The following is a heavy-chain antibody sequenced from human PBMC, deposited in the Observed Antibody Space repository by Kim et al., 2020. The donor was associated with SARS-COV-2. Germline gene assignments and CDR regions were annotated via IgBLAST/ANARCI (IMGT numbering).Heavy chain of an antibody. CDR3: AKDILHYSCMDV. CDR2: LSHTGRDT. J-gene: IGHJ6*03. Sequence: GGSLRLSCVVSGFTFGACAMGWVRLVPGKGMQWVSSLSHTGRDTYYADSVKGRFTISRDDSWDTLFLQMNSLRPDVTAVDFCAKDILHYSCMDVWG. CDR1: GFTFGACA. V-gene: IGHV3-23*01. D-gene: IGHD2-2*02.